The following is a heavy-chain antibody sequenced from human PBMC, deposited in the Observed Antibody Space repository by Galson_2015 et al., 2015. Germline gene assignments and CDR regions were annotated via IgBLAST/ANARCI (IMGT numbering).Heavy chain of an antibody. CDR3: ASRITGTTYGMDV. CDR2: IIPIFGTA. D-gene: IGHD1-7*01. J-gene: IGHJ6*02. V-gene: IGHV1-69*13. Sequence: SVKVSCKASGGTFSSYAISWVRQAPGQGLEWIGGIIPIFGTANYAQKFRGRVTITADESTSTAYMELSSLRSEDTAVYYCASRITGTTYGMDVWGQGTTVTVSS. CDR1: GGTFSSYA.